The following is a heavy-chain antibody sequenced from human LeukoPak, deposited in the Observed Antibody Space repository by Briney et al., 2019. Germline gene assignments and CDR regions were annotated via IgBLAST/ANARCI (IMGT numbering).Heavy chain of an antibody. Sequence: GGSLRLSCAASGFTFSDYYMSWIRQAPGKGLEWVSYITSSGSTIYYADSVKGRFTISRDNAKNSLFLQMNSLRAEDTAVYYCAREPRGYAFDIWGQGTLVTVSS. CDR3: AREPRGYAFDI. J-gene: IGHJ3*02. CDR1: GFTFSDYY. CDR2: ITSSGSTI. V-gene: IGHV3-11*04.